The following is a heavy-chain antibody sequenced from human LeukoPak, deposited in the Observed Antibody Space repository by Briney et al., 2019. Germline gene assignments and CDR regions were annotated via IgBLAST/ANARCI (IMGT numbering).Heavy chain of an antibody. CDR1: GGSISSYY. CDR2: IYYSGST. Sequence: SETLSLTCTVSGGSISSYYWSWIRQPPGKGLEWIGYIYYSGSTNYIPSLKSRVTISVDTSKNQFSLKLSSVTAADTAVYYCARGPKADFDYWGQGTLVTVSS. J-gene: IGHJ4*02. CDR3: ARGPKADFDY. V-gene: IGHV4-59*01.